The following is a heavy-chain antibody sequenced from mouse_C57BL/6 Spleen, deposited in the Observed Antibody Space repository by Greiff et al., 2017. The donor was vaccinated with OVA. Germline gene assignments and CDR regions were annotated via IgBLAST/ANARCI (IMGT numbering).Heavy chain of an antibody. D-gene: IGHD2-3*01. CDR2: INPNNGGT. J-gene: IGHJ2*01. Sequence: VQLQQSGPELVKPGASVKISCKASGYTFTDYYMNWVKQSHGKSLEWIGDINPNNGGTSYNQKFKGKATLTVDKSSSTAYMELRSLTSEDSAVYYCARSARDGYYFDYWGQGTTLTVSS. CDR3: ARSARDGYYFDY. CDR1: GYTFTDYY. V-gene: IGHV1-26*01.